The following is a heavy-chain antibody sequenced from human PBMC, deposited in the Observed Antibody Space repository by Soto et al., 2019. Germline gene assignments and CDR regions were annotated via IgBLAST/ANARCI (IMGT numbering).Heavy chain of an antibody. D-gene: IGHD3-10*01. Sequence: PSETLSLTCTVSGGSSSSGGYYCSWIRQHPGKGLEWIGYIYYSGSTYYNPSLKSRVTISVDTSKNQFSLKLSSVTAADTAVYYCASFMVRGVIPDWFDPWGQGTLVTVSS. CDR2: IYYSGST. CDR3: ASFMVRGVIPDWFDP. J-gene: IGHJ5*02. CDR1: GGSSSSGGYY. V-gene: IGHV4-31*03.